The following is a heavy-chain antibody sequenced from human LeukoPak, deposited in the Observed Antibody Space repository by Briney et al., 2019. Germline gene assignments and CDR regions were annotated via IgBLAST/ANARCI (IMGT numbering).Heavy chain of an antibody. D-gene: IGHD1-1*01. CDR2: IDHSGST. CDR1: GGSYSVYY. V-gene: IGHV4-34*01. J-gene: IGHJ6*03. CDR3: ASQVRLERRYYYYSMDV. Sequence: SETLSLTCAVYGGSYSVYYCSWIRQPQGKGLEWIGEIDHSGSTNYNPSLKSRVTISVDTSKNQFSLKLSSVTAADTAVYYCASQVRLERRYYYYSMDVWGKGTTVTVSS.